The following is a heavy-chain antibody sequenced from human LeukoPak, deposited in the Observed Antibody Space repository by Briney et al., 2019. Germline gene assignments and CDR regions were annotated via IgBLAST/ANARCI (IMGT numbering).Heavy chain of an antibody. D-gene: IGHD1-20*01. Sequence: GGSLRLSCAASGFTFDDYAMHWVRHAPGKGLEWVSGISWNSGSIGYADSVKGRFTISRDNAKNSLYLQMNSLRAEDTALYYCAKAKEITYYYGMDVWGQGTTVTVSS. CDR2: ISWNSGSI. CDR1: GFTFDDYA. CDR3: AKAKEITYYYGMDV. J-gene: IGHJ6*02. V-gene: IGHV3-9*01.